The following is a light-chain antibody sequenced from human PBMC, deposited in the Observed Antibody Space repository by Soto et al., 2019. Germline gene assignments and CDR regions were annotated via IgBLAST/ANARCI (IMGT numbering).Light chain of an antibody. CDR3: QQSYSPPPIT. CDR2: AAS. CDR1: QSISSY. Sequence: DSQMTQSPSSLSSSVGDRVTITCRASQSISSYLNWYQQKPGKASKLLIYAASSLQSGVPSRFSGSGSGTDFTLTISSLQPEDFATYYCQQSYSPPPITFGQGTRLEIK. J-gene: IGKJ5*01. V-gene: IGKV1-39*01.